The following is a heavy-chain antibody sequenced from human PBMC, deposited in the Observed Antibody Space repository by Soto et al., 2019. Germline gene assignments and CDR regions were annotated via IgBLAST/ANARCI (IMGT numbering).Heavy chain of an antibody. D-gene: IGHD6-19*01. V-gene: IGHV3-30-3*01. CDR3: ARSSGWRIWFDY. CDR2: ISYDGSNK. CDR1: GFTFSSYA. J-gene: IGHJ4*02. Sequence: QVQLVESGGGVVQPGRSLRLSCAASGFTFSSYAMHWVRQAPGKGLEWVAVISYDGSNKYYADSVKGRLTISRDNSKNTLYLQMNSLRAEDTAVYYCARSSGWRIWFDYWGQGTLVTVSS.